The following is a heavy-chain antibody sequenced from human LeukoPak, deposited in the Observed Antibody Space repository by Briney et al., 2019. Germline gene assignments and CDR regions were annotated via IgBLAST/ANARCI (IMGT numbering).Heavy chain of an antibody. V-gene: IGHV6-1*01. D-gene: IGHD3-3*01. CDR3: ARDLAPTYYDFWSGYYDY. J-gene: IGHJ4*02. CDR1: GDSVSSNSAA. CDR2: TYYRSKWYN. Sequence: SQTLSLTCVISGDSVSSNSAAWNWIRQSPSRGLEWLGRTYYRSKWYNDYAVSVKSRITINPDTSKNQFSLQLNSLTPEDTAVYYCARDLAPTYYDFWSGYYDYWGQGTLVTVSS.